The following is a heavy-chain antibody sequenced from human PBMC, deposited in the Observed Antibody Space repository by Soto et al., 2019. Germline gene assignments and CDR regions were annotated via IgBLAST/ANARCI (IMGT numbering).Heavy chain of an antibody. D-gene: IGHD3-22*01. J-gene: IGHJ4*02. CDR2: ISGSGGST. Sequence: EVQLLESGGGLVQPGGSLRLSCAASGFTFSSYAMSWVRQAPGKGLEWVSAISGSGGSTYYADSVKGRFTISRDNAKNPLYLQMNSLRAEDTAVYYCAKDRGYSITPSDYWGQGTLVTVSS. CDR3: AKDRGYSITPSDY. CDR1: GFTFSSYA. V-gene: IGHV3-23*01.